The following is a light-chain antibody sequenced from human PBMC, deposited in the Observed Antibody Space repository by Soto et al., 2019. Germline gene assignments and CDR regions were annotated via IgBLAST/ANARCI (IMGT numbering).Light chain of an antibody. Sequence: DIQMTQSPSTLSASVGDRVTITCRATQSINNYLAWYQQKPGKAPKLLIFKASTLESGVPSRFSGSGSGTEFTLSISSLQPDDFATYYCPQYGSFPRTFGQGTKVEIK. CDR2: KAS. V-gene: IGKV1-5*03. CDR1: QSINNY. CDR3: PQYGSFPRT. J-gene: IGKJ1*01.